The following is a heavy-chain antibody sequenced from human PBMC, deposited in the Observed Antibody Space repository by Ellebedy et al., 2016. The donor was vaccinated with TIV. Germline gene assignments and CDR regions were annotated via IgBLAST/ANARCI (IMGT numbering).Heavy chain of an antibody. CDR1: GYTFTSYY. J-gene: IGHJ4*02. D-gene: IGHD1-14*01. Sequence: ASVKVSXXASGYTFTSYYMHWVRQAPGQGLEWMGIINPSGGSTSYAQKFQGRVTMTRDTSTSTVYMELSSLRSEDTAVYYCATLQGSNLNLDYWGQGTLVTVSS. V-gene: IGHV1-46*01. CDR3: ATLQGSNLNLDY. CDR2: INPSGGST.